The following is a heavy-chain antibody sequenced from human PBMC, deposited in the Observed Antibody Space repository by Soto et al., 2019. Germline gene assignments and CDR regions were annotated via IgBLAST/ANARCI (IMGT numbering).Heavy chain of an antibody. CDR2: INPSGGST. CDR1: GYTFTSYY. D-gene: IGHD4-17*01. CDR3: ARSPTTTVTTYFDY. Sequence: ASVKVSGKASGYTFTSYYMHWLRQAAGQGLEWMGIINPSGGSTSYAQKFQGRVTMTRDTSTSTVYMELSSLRSEDTAVYYCARSPTTTVTTYFDYWGQGTLVTVSS. V-gene: IGHV1-46*01. J-gene: IGHJ4*02.